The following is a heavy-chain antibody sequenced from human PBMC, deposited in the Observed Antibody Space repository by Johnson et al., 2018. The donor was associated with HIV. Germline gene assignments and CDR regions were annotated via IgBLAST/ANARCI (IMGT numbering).Heavy chain of an antibody. CDR2: ISYDGSNK. CDR3: ARYGRDLVTRGSFDV. D-gene: IGHD3-10*02. CDR1: GFTFSSYA. V-gene: IGHV3-30-3*01. Sequence: QMLLVESGGGLVQPGGSLRLSCAASGFTFSSYAMHWVRQAPGKGLEWVAVISYDGSNKYYADSVKGRFTISRDNSKNTLYLQMYSLRAEDTAVYYCARYGRDLVTRGSFDVWGQGTVVTVSS. J-gene: IGHJ3*01.